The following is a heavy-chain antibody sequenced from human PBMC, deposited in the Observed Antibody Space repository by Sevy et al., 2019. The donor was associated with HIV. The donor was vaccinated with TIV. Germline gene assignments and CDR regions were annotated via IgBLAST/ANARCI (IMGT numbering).Heavy chain of an antibody. D-gene: IGHD5-12*01. CDR2: IKQDESEK. Sequence: GESLKISCAASGFTFTDYWMSWVRQTPGKGLEWVATIKQDESEKYYVDSVKGRFAISRDNGKNSVSLQMNGLRAADTALYYCSREVGGYNWRPYYFDSWGQGTLVTVSS. J-gene: IGHJ4*02. CDR1: GFTFTDYW. V-gene: IGHV3-7*01. CDR3: SREVGGYNWRPYYFDS.